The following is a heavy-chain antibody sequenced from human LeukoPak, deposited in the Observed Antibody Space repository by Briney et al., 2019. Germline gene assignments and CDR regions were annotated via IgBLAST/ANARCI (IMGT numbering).Heavy chain of an antibody. D-gene: IGHD2-21*02. CDR2: INPSGGST. CDR3: ARFGGDFYFDY. J-gene: IGHJ4*02. Sequence: ASVKVSCKASGYTFTSYYIHWVRQAPGQGLEWMGIINPSGGSTNYAQKLQGRVTMTTDTSASTAYMELRSLRSDDTAVYYCARFGGDFYFDYWGQGTLVTVSS. CDR1: GYTFTSYY. V-gene: IGHV1-46*01.